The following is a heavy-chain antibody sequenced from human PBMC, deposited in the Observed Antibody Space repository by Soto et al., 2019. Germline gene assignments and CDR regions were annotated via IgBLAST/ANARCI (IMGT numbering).Heavy chain of an antibody. CDR2: IYNNGTT. CDR1: GGSINSDY. J-gene: IGHJ5*01. Sequence: SETLSLTCTVSGGSINSDYWSWVRQPPGKGLEWIAYIYNNGTTNSNPSLKSRVTISLDTSKNQFYLKLTSVTAADTAVYYCTRGHWALDSWAQGTLVTVSS. V-gene: IGHV4-59*01. CDR3: TRGHWALDS. D-gene: IGHD3-16*01.